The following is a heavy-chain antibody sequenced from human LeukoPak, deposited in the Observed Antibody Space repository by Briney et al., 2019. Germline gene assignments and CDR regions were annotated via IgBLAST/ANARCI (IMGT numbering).Heavy chain of an antibody. Sequence: PGGSLRLSCAASGFTFSSYAMSWVRQAPGKGLKWVSAISGSGGSTYYADSVKGRFTISRDNSKNTLYLQMNSLRAEDTAVYYCAKEFVVVPAAKGYYNWFDPWGQGTLVTVSS. CDR2: ISGSGGST. V-gene: IGHV3-23*01. D-gene: IGHD2-2*01. CDR3: AKEFVVVPAAKGYYNWFDP. J-gene: IGHJ5*02. CDR1: GFTFSSYA.